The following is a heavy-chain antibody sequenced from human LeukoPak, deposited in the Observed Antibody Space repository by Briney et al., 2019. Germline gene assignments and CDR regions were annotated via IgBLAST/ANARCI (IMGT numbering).Heavy chain of an antibody. CDR3: ARVLSGYDFLYYYYYMDV. D-gene: IGHD5-12*01. CDR1: GFTFSSYW. CDR2: IKQDGSEK. J-gene: IGHJ6*03. V-gene: IGHV3-7*01. Sequence: GGSLRLSCAASGFTFSSYWMSWVRQAPGKGLEWVANIKQDGSEKYYVDPVKGRFTISRDNAKNSLYLQMNSLRAEDTAVYYCARVLSGYDFLYYYYYMDVWGKGTTVTISS.